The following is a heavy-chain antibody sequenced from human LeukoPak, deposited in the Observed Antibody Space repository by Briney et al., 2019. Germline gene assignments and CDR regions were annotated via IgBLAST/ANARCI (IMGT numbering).Heavy chain of an antibody. CDR1: GFTFSRHW. CDR2: IKQEGSEH. V-gene: IGHV3-7*01. Sequence: GGSLRLSCAASGFTFSRHWMSWVRQASGKGLEWVATIKQEGSEHYYVDSVKGRFTISRDDATNSLSLQMNSLRVEGTALYYCVRGPHYGAYTDYFDYWGRGTLVTISS. D-gene: IGHD4-17*01. J-gene: IGHJ4*02. CDR3: VRGPHYGAYTDYFDY.